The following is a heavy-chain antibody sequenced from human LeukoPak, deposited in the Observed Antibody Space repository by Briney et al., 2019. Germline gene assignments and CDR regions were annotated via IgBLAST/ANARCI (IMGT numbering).Heavy chain of an antibody. CDR1: GFTFSTYS. J-gene: IGHJ4*02. CDR2: ISSSSGII. D-gene: IGHD3-3*01. Sequence: PGGSLRLSCAASGFTFSTYSMNWVRQAPGKGLEWVSYISSSSGIIYYADSVKGRFTISRDNSKNTLYLQMNSLRADDTALYYCAKRGSYDFWSGYYYDYWGRGTPVTVSS. CDR3: AKRGSYDFWSGYYYDY. V-gene: IGHV3-48*01.